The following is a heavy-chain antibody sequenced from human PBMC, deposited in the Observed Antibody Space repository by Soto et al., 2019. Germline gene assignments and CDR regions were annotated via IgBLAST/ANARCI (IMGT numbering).Heavy chain of an antibody. V-gene: IGHV1-18*01. CDR2: ISAYNGNT. CDR3: ARDGYSMVAVAATSYYYGMDV. D-gene: IGHD2-15*01. Sequence: QVQLVQSGAEVKKPGASVKVSCKASGYTFTSYGISWVRQAPGQGLEWMGWISAYNGNTNYAQKLQGRVTMTTDTFTSTAYMELRSLRSDDTAVYYCARDGYSMVAVAATSYYYGMDVWGQGTTVTVSS. J-gene: IGHJ6*02. CDR1: GYTFTSYG.